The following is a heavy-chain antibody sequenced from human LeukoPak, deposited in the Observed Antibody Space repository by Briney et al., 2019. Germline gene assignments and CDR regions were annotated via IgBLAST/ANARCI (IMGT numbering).Heavy chain of an antibody. Sequence: PGGSLRLSCAASGFTFSSYTMNWVRQAPGKGLEWVSYISSSSSTIYYADSVKGRLTISRDNAKNSLYLQMNSLRAEDTAVYYCARGGTGQDYWGQGTLVTVSS. J-gene: IGHJ4*02. CDR2: ISSSSSTI. V-gene: IGHV3-48*01. CDR3: ARGGTGQDY. CDR1: GFTFSSYT. D-gene: IGHD3/OR15-3a*01.